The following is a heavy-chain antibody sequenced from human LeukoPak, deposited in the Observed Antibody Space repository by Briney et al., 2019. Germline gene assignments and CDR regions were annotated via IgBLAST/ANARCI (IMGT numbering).Heavy chain of an antibody. CDR3: ARGGRSGWYFGGGKGNYYYYGMDV. CDR1: CGSFSGYY. CDR2: INHSGST. J-gene: IGHJ6*02. V-gene: IGHV4-34*01. Sequence: PSETLSLTCAVYCGSFSGYYWSWIRQPPGKGLEWIGEINHSGSTNYNPSLKSRVTISVDTSKNQFSLKLSSVTAADTAVYYCARGGRSGWYFGGGKGNYYYYGMDVWGQGTTVTVSS. D-gene: IGHD6-19*01.